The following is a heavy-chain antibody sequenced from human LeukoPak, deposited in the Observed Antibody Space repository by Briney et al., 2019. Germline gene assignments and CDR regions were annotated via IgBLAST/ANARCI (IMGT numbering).Heavy chain of an antibody. Sequence: GGSLRLSCKGFGYSFTSYWIGSVRQMPGKGLEWMVIIYPGDSQTRYSPSFQRPVTISPDKSISTAYLQWSSLKASDTAMYYCARYYSKDQGNLLIDYWGQGTLVTVSS. CDR3: ARYYSKDQGNLLIDY. CDR2: IYPGDSQT. CDR1: GYSFTSYW. D-gene: IGHD4-11*01. J-gene: IGHJ4*02. V-gene: IGHV5-51*01.